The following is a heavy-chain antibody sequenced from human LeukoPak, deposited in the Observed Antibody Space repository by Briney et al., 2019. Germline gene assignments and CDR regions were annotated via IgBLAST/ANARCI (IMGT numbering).Heavy chain of an antibody. CDR3: AKDRSRYDSSAYDFDY. D-gene: IGHD3-22*01. Sequence: GGSLRLSCAASGFTFNSYGMVWVRQAPGKGLEWVSYISSSSSAIYYADSVKGRFTTSRDNSKNTLHLQMNSLRAEDTAVYYCAKDRSRYDSSAYDFDYWGQGTLVTVSS. CDR1: GFTFNSYG. V-gene: IGHV3-48*01. J-gene: IGHJ4*02. CDR2: ISSSSSAI.